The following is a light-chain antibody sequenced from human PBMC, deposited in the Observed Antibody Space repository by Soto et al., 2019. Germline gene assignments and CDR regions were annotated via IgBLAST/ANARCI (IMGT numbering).Light chain of an antibody. CDR3: SSYTSIITVV. CDR2: DVN. Sequence: QSALTQPASVSGSPGQSITISCTGTSSDVGGYNYVSWYQHHPGKAPKLLIYDVNHRPSGVSDRFSGSKSGNTASLTISGLQTEDEADYYFSSYTSIITVVFGGGTKLTVL. CDR1: SSDVGGYNY. J-gene: IGLJ2*01. V-gene: IGLV2-14*01.